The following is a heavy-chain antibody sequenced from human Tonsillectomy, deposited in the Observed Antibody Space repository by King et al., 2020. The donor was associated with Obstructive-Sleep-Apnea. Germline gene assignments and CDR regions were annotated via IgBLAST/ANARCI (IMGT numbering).Heavy chain of an antibody. J-gene: IGHJ4*02. CDR2: IKMDGGST. CDR1: GFTLSRYW. CDR3: ARELYGDFGVDY. V-gene: IGHV3-74*01. Sequence: VQLVESGGGLVQPGGSLRLSCAASGFTLSRYWMHWVRQAPGGGLLCVSGIKMDGGSTSCADSVKGRFTISRDNAKNTLYLQMNSLRAEDTAVYYCARELYGDFGVDYWGQGTLVTVSS. D-gene: IGHD4-17*01.